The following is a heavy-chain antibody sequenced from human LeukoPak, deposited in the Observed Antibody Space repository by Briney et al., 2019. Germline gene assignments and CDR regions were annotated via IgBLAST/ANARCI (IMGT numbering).Heavy chain of an antibody. CDR3: AREAYCGGDCYYFDY. V-gene: IGHV3-74*01. Sequence: GGSLRLSSAASGFTFSSYWMHWVRQAPGKGLVWVSRIDSDGSTTNYADSVKGRFTISRDNARNTLYLQMNSLRAEEMAVYYCAREAYCGGDCYYFDYWGQGTLVTVSS. CDR2: IDSDGSTT. J-gene: IGHJ4*02. D-gene: IGHD2-21*02. CDR1: GFTFSSYW.